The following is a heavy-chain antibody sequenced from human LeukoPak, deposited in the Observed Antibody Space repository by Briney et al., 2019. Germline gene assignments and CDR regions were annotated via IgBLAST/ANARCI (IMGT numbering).Heavy chain of an antibody. CDR3: ARDPPPREFDGSGSYDDAFDI. D-gene: IGHD3-10*01. J-gene: IGHJ3*02. CDR1: GYTFTSYG. CDR2: ISAYNGNT. V-gene: IGHV1-18*01. Sequence: GASVKVSCKASGYTFTSYGISWVRQAPGQGLEWMGWISAYNGNTNYAQTLQGRVTITTGTSTSTAYMELRSLRSDDTAVYYCARDPPPREFDGSGSYDDAFDIWGQGTMVTVSS.